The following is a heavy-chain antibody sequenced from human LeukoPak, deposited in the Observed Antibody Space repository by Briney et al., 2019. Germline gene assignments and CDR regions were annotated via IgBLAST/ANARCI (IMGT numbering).Heavy chain of an antibody. J-gene: IGHJ4*02. V-gene: IGHV1-69*04. CDR2: IIPILGVA. CDR1: GGTFSNYA. D-gene: IGHD5-24*01. CDR3: ATDPDGYNPIDY. Sequence: SVKVSCKTSGGTFSNYAISWVRQAPGQGLEWMGRIIPILGVANYAQKFQGRVTITADKSTSTVYMEVSSLRSEDTAVYYCATDPDGYNPIDYWGQGSLVTVSS.